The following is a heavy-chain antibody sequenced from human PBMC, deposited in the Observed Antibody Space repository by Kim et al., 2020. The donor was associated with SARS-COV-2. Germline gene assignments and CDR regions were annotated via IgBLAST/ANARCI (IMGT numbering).Heavy chain of an antibody. D-gene: IGHD3-10*01. CDR2: ISWNSGSI. J-gene: IGHJ4*02. CDR1: GFTFGDYA. V-gene: IGHV3-9*01. CDR3: APSRGSLWFGELGY. Sequence: GGSLRLSCAASGFTFGDYAMHWVRQAPGKGLEWVSGISWNSGSIGYADSVKGRFTISRDNAKNSLYLQMNSLRTEDTALYYCAPSRGSLWFGELGYWGQGTLVTVSS.